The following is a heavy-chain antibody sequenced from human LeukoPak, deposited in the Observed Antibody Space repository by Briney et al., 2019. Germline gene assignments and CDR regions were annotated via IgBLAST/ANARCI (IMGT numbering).Heavy chain of an antibody. V-gene: IGHV4-59*01. CDR3: ARAAYCSGGSCYSFNGNYFDY. D-gene: IGHD2-15*01. J-gene: IGHJ4*02. CDR2: IYYSGST. Sequence: SETLSLTCTVSGGSISSNYWSWIRQPPGKGLEWIGYIYYSGSTNYNPSLKSRVTISVDTSKNQFSLKLSSVTAADTAVYYCARAAYCSGGSCYSFNGNYFDYWGQGTLVTVSS. CDR1: GGSISSNY.